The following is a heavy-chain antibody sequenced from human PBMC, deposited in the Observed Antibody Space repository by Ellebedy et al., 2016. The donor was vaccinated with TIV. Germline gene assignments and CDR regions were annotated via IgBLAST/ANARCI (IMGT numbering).Heavy chain of an antibody. V-gene: IGHV4-30-4*01. Sequence: SETLSLTCTVPGGSTRSGDYYWSWICQPPGQGLEWIGYIYYSGSTYYNPSLKSRVTISVDTSKNQFSLKLSSVTAADTAVYYCARVITMVRGVFDYWGQGTLVTVSS. J-gene: IGHJ4*02. D-gene: IGHD3-10*01. CDR2: IYYSGST. CDR3: ARVITMVRGVFDY. CDR1: GGSTRSGDYY.